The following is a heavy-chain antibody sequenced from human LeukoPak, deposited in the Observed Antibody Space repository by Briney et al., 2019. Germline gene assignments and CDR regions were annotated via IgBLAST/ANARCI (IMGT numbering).Heavy chain of an antibody. J-gene: IGHJ3*02. CDR2: IYYSGST. CDR3: ASSAQQLVNAFDI. CDR1: GGSISSSPYY. V-gene: IGHV4-39*01. D-gene: IGHD6-13*01. Sequence: SETLSLTCTVSGGSISSSPYYWGWIRQPPGKGLEWIGSIYYSGSTYYNPSLKSRVTISVDTSKNQFSLKLSSVTAADTAVYYCASSAQQLVNAFDIWGQGTMVTVSS.